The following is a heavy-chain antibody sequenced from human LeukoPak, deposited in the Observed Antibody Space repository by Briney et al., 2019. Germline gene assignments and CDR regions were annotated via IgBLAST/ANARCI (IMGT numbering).Heavy chain of an antibody. Sequence: PGGSLRLSCAASGFTFSSYAMSWVRQAPGKGLEWVSAISGSGDSTYYADSVKGRFTISRDNSKNTLYLQMNSLRTEDTAVYYCAKGRGSWYITYFDYWGQGTLVTVSS. CDR2: ISGSGDST. J-gene: IGHJ4*02. V-gene: IGHV3-23*01. CDR3: AKGRGSWYITYFDY. D-gene: IGHD6-13*01. CDR1: GFTFSSYA.